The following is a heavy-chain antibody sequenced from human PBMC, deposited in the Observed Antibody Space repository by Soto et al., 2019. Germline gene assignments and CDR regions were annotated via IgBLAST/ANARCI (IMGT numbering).Heavy chain of an antibody. V-gene: IGHV1-69*13. D-gene: IGHD1-20*01. CDR2: IIPIFGTA. J-gene: IGHJ4*02. Sequence: SVKVSCKASGGTFSSYAISWVRQAPGQGLEWMGGIIPIFGTANYAQKFQGRVTITADESTSTAYMELSSLRSEDTAVYYCALFTTGITGSYFDYWGQRTLVTVSS. CDR1: GGTFSSYA. CDR3: ALFTTGITGSYFDY.